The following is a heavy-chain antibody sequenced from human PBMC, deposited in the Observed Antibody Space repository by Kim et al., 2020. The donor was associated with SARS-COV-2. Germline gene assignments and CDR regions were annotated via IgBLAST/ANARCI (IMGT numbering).Heavy chain of an antibody. V-gene: IGHV4-34*01. CDR2: INHSGST. CDR3: ARGNSFYYYYGMDV. D-gene: IGHD3-16*02. CDR1: GGSFSGYY. J-gene: IGHJ6*02. Sequence: SETLSLTCAVYGGSFSGYYWSWIRQPPGKGLEWIGEINHSGSTNNNPSLKSRVTISVDTSKNQFSLKVSSVTAADTAVYYCARGNSFYYYYGMDVWGQGTTVTVSS.